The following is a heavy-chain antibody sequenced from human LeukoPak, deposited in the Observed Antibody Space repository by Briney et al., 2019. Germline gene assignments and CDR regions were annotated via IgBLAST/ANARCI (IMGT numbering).Heavy chain of an antibody. CDR2: INSDGSST. D-gene: IGHD6-19*01. V-gene: IGHV3-74*01. CDR1: GFTLSRHW. Sequence: GGSLRLSCAASGFTLSRHWMHWVRQAPGKGLVWVSRINSDGSSTSYADSVEGRFTISRDNAMNTPYLQMNSLRAEDTAVYYCARGRSGWGFDNWGQGSLVTVSS. J-gene: IGHJ4*02. CDR3: ARGRSGWGFDN.